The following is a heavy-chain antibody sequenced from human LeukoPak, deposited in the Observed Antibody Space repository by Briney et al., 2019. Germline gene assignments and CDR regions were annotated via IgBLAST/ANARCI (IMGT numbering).Heavy chain of an antibody. CDR1: GDSVSSNSAA. Sequence: SQTLSLTCAISGDSVSSNSAAWNWITQSPSRGLEWLGRTYYRSKWYNDYAVSVKSRITINPDTSKNQFSLQLNSVTPEDTAVYYCASSPGLNYYYGMDVWGQGTTVTVSS. V-gene: IGHV6-1*01. CDR3: ASSPGLNYYYGMDV. D-gene: IGHD3-10*01. J-gene: IGHJ6*02. CDR2: TYYRSKWYN.